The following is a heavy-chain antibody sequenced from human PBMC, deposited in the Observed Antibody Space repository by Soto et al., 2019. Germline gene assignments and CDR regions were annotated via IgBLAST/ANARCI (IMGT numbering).Heavy chain of an antibody. Sequence: GASLKISCKGSGYSFTSYWIGWVRQMPGKGLEWMGIIYPGDSDTRYSPSFQGQVTISADKSISTAYLQWSSLKASYTAMYYCARASLYCSGGSCYFDYWSQGTLVTVSS. D-gene: IGHD2-15*01. J-gene: IGHJ4*02. CDR2: IYPGDSDT. CDR3: ARASLYCSGGSCYFDY. CDR1: GYSFTSYW. V-gene: IGHV5-51*01.